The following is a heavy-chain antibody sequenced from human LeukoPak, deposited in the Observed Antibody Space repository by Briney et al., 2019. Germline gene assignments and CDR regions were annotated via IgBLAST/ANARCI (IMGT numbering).Heavy chain of an antibody. V-gene: IGHV3-23*01. CDR2: ISGSGGGT. CDR3: AKRGVVIRVILVGFHKEAYYFDS. CDR1: GITLSNYG. D-gene: IGHD3-22*01. Sequence: GGSLRLSCAVSGITLSNYGMSWVRQAPGKGLEWVAGISGSGGGTTYADSVKGRFTISRDNPKNTLYLQKNSLRAEDTAVYFCAKRGVVIRVILVGFHKEAYYFDSWGQGALVTVSS. J-gene: IGHJ4*02.